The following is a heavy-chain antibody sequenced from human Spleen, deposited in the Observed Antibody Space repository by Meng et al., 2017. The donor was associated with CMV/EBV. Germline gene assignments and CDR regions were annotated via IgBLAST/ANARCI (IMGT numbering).Heavy chain of an antibody. CDR1: EFTFSSNY. Sequence: GESLKISCAASEFTFSSNYMSWVRQAPGKGLEWVSVIYSGGSTYYADSVKGRFTISRDNSKNTLYLQMNSLRAEDTAVYYCASEIAGYCSSTSCYIFDYWGQGTLVTVSS. D-gene: IGHD2-2*02. CDR3: ASEIAGYCSSTSCYIFDY. CDR2: IYSGGST. V-gene: IGHV3-66*02. J-gene: IGHJ4*02.